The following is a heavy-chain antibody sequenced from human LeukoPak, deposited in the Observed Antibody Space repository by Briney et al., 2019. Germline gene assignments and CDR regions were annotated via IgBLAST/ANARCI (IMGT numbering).Heavy chain of an antibody. J-gene: IGHJ6*02. CDR3: ASQLYYYGSGSYYPV. CDR1: GGSISSSSYY. V-gene: IGHV4-39*01. Sequence: SETLSLTCTVSGGSISSSSYYWGWIRQPPGKGLEWIGSIFYSGSTYYNPSLKSRVTISVDTSKNQFSLKLSSVTAADTAVYYCASQLYYYGSGSYYPVWGQGTTVTVSS. CDR2: IFYSGST. D-gene: IGHD3-10*01.